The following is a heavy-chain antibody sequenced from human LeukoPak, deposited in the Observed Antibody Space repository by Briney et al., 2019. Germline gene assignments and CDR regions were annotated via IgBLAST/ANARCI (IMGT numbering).Heavy chain of an antibody. CDR2: ISYDGSNK. J-gene: IGHJ6*02. CDR1: AFTFSSYA. CDR3: ARGGITIFGVVSTYYYGMAV. D-gene: IGHD3-3*01. V-gene: IGHV3-30-3*01. Sequence: GRSLRLSCAASAFTFSSYAMHWVRQAPGKGLECVAVISYDGSNKYYADSVKGRFTISRDNSKNTLYLQMNSLRAEDTAVYYCARGGITIFGVVSTYYYGMAVWGQGTTVTVSS.